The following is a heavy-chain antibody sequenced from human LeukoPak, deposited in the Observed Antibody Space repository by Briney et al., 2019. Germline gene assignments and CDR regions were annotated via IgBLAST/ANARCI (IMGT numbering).Heavy chain of an antibody. D-gene: IGHD5-18*01. Sequence: SETLSLTCAVYGGSFSGYYWSWIRQPPGKGLEWIGEINHSGSTNYNPSLKSRVTISVDTSKNQFSLKLSSVTAADTAVYYCARDQEEIGYSYVFDYWGQGTLVTVSS. CDR3: ARDQEEIGYSYVFDY. CDR1: GGSFSGYY. J-gene: IGHJ4*02. CDR2: INHSGST. V-gene: IGHV4-34*01.